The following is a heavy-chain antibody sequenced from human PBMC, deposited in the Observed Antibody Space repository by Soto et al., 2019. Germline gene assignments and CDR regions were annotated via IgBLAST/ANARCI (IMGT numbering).Heavy chain of an antibody. CDR2: ISGAGDNA. CDR1: GFTFSSYA. D-gene: IGHD2-15*01. CDR3: AKELPVTGGPYCSGGSCSGIAY. Sequence: VQLLESGGGLVQPGGSLRLSCAASGFTFSSYAMSWVRQAPGKGLEWVSAISGAGDNAYHADSVRGRFTISRDNSNNTLFLQMNSLGADDKAVYYCAKELPVTGGPYCSGGSCSGIAYWGEVTLVTVSS. V-gene: IGHV3-23*01. J-gene: IGHJ4*02.